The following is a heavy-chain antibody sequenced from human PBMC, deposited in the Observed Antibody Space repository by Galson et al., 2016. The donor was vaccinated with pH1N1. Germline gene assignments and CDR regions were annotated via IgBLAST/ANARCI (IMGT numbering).Heavy chain of an antibody. CDR1: GASVRSGGQY. Sequence: LSLTCSVSGASVRSGGQYWTWIRQVPGKGLEWIGFIYYIGSTGDNPSLKSRVIMSLDMSKKQFSLHLRSVTAADTAVYYCARNAWDGSGLNYFDSWGQGILVSVSS. J-gene: IGHJ5*01. V-gene: IGHV4-31*03. CDR3: ARNAWDGSGLNYFDS. CDR2: IYYIGST. D-gene: IGHD3-22*01.